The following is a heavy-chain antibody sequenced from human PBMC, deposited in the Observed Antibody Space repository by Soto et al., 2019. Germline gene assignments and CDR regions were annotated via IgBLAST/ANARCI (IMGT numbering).Heavy chain of an antibody. CDR1: GGSISSYY. D-gene: IGHD3-9*01. V-gene: IGHV4-59*01. J-gene: IGHJ6*02. CDR3: AREKIFGPTDV. CDR2: IYYSGST. Sequence: NPSETLSLTCTVSGGSISSYYWSWIRQPPGKGLEWIGYIYYSGSTNYNPSLKSRVTISVDTSKNQFSLKLSSVTAADTAVYYCAREKIFGPTDVWGQGTTVTVSS.